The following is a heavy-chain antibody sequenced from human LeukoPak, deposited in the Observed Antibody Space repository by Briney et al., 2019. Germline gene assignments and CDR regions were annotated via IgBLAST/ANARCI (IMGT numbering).Heavy chain of an antibody. CDR2: IYYSGST. J-gene: IGHJ3*02. CDR1: GGSISSYY. V-gene: IGHV4-59*01. Sequence: SETLSLTCTVSGGSISSYYWSWIRQPPGKGLEWIGYIYYSGSTNYNPSLKSRVTISIDTSKNQFSLKLSSVTAADTAVYFCARVRRFGELLHGYDAFDIWGQGTIVTVSS. D-gene: IGHD3-10*01. CDR3: ARVRRFGELLHGYDAFDI.